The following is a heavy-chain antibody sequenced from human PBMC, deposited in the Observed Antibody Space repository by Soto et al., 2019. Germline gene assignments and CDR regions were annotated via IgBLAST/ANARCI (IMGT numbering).Heavy chain of an antibody. J-gene: IGHJ3*02. V-gene: IGHV1-8*01. D-gene: IGHD2-15*01. CDR1: GYTFTSYD. CDR3: AHAPHPLLDDPFDI. Sequence: GASVTVSCKASGYTFTSYDINRVRQPTGQGLEWMGWMNPNSGNTGYAQKFQGRVTITKDTSNNQVVLTMTNMDPVDTATYFCAHAPHPLLDDPFDIWGQGTMVTVSS. CDR2: MNPNSGNT.